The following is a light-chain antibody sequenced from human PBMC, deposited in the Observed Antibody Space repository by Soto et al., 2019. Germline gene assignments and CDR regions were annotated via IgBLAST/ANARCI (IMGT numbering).Light chain of an antibody. CDR2: DVS. CDR3: SSYTSSTTEV. J-gene: IGLJ1*01. Sequence: QSALTQPASVSGSPGQSITISCTGTSSDVGGYNYVSWYQQHPGKAPKLMIYDVSSRPSGVSNRFSGSKSGNTASLTISGLQAKDEADYYCSSYTSSTTEVFGTGTKLTVL. V-gene: IGLV2-14*01. CDR1: SSDVGGYNY.